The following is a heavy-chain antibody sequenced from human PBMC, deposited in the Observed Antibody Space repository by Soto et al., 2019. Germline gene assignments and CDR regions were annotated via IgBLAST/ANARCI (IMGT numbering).Heavy chain of an antibody. J-gene: IGHJ5*02. CDR3: ARNGYSSGREGWFDP. Sequence: QVQLVRSGAEVKKRGASVKVSCKACGCTFTSYGISWVRQAPGQGLEWMGWISAYNGNTNYAQKVQGRVTMTTDTSTSTAYMELRSLRSDDTAVYYCARNGYSSGREGWFDPWGQGTLVTVSS. V-gene: IGHV1-18*01. CDR1: GCTFTSYG. CDR2: ISAYNGNT. D-gene: IGHD6-19*01.